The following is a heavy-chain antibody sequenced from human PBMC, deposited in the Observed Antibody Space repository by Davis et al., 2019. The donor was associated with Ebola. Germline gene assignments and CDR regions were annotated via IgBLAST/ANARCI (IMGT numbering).Heavy chain of an antibody. CDR3: ARDGSHGLNWFDA. V-gene: IGHV4-39*07. Sequence: MPSETLSLTCTVSGGSVSIRRYYWGWIRQPPGKGLEWIGSVFHSGSTYYNPSLKSRVTISRDTSKNQFSMKLSSVTAADTAFYYCARDGSHGLNWFDAWGQNPGHRLL. J-gene: IGHJ5*01. CDR2: VFHSGST. D-gene: IGHD3-10*01. CDR1: GGSVSIRRYY.